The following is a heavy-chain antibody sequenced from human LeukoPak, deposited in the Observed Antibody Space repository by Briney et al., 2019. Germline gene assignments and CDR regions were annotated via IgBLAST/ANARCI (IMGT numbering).Heavy chain of an antibody. D-gene: IGHD3-22*01. Sequence: SESLSLTCTVSGGPISSYYWSWIRQPAGKGLEWIGRIYTSGSTNYNPSLKSRVTMSVDTSKNQFSLKLSSVTAADTAVYYCARDRGYYDSSGYYSYYYGMDVWGQGTTVTVSS. CDR2: IYTSGST. CDR3: ARDRGYYDSSGYYSYYYGMDV. CDR1: GGPISSYY. J-gene: IGHJ6*02. V-gene: IGHV4-4*07.